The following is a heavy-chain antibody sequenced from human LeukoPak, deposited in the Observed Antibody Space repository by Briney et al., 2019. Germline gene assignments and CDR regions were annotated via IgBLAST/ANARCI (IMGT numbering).Heavy chain of an antibody. D-gene: IGHD3-22*01. CDR1: GGSISSSSYY. CDR2: IYYSGST. V-gene: IGHV4-39*01. CDR3: ARQDYYDSSGYYYGVGP. J-gene: IGHJ5*02. Sequence: SETLSLTCTVSGGSISSSSYYWGWIRQPPGKGLEWIGSIYYSGSTYHNPSLKSRVTISVDTSKNQFSLKLSSVTAADTAVYYCARQDYYDSSGYYYGVGPWGQGTLVTVSS.